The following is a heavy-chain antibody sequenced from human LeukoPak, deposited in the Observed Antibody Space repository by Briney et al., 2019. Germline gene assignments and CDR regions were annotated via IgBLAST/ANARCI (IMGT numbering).Heavy chain of an antibody. J-gene: IGHJ5*02. D-gene: IGHD3-10*01. CDR3: ARGSVRGEFDP. CDR2: IYHSGST. Sequence: SETLSLTCAVYGGSFSGYYWSWIRQPPGKGLEWIGSIYHSGSTYYNPSLKSRVTISVDTSKNQFSLKLSSVTAADTAVYSCARGSVRGEFDPWGQGTLVTVPS. CDR1: GGSFSGYY. V-gene: IGHV4-34*01.